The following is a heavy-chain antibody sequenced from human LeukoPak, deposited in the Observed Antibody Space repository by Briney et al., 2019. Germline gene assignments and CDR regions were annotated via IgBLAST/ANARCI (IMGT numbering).Heavy chain of an antibody. D-gene: IGHD5-18*01. CDR3: ARGGGYSYGATDP. J-gene: IGHJ5*02. V-gene: IGHV3-7*01. Sequence: HSGGSLRLSCAASGFTFSSYWMSWVRQAPGKGLEWVANIKQDGSEKYYVDSVKGRFTISRDNAKNTLYLQMNSLRAEDTAVYYCARGGGYSYGATDPWGQGTLVTVSS. CDR2: IKQDGSEK. CDR1: GFTFSSYW.